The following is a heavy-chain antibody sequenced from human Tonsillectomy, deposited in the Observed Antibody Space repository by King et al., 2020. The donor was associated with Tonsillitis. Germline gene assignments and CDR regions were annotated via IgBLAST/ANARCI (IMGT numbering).Heavy chain of an antibody. V-gene: IGHV3-7*03. Sequence: VQLVESGGGWVQPGGSLSLSCAVSGFTFSSYWMGWVRQAPGKGLEWVAKIKQDGREKYHVDFVRGRFTISRNNAKNSLYLLMNNLRTEDTALYYCVRYTAYHFDYWGQGTLVTVSS. CDR3: VRYTAYHFDY. J-gene: IGHJ4*02. CDR2: IKQDGREK. D-gene: IGHD1-1*01. CDR1: GFTFSSYW.